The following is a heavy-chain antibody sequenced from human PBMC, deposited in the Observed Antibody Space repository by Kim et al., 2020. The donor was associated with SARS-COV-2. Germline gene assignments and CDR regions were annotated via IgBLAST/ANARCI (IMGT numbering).Heavy chain of an antibody. CDR2: VNYSGDT. D-gene: IGHD6-19*01. V-gene: IGHV4-34*01. CDR1: VGSFNNHK. J-gene: IGHJ6*03. Sequence: SETLSLTCAVYVGSFNNHKWNWIRQPPGKGLEWIGEVNYSGDTSYNSSLQGRITLSIDTSKNQFSLRLTSVTAADTGVYYCARGARHLGQSSGWFGPRFYYYYMDVWGKGTTVTVSS. CDR3: ARGARHLGQSSGWFGPRFYYYYMDV.